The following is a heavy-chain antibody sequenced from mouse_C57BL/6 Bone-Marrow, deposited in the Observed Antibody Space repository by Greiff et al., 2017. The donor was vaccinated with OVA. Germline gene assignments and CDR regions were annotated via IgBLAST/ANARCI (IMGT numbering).Heavy chain of an antibody. CDR3: ARDYYGSSYVAY. CDR1: GFTFPYYG. V-gene: IGHV5-17*01. CDR2: ISSGSSTT. D-gene: IGHD1-1*01. Sequence: EVQGVESGGGLVKPGGSLKLSCAATGFTFPYYGMSWVRQAPEKGLEWVAYISSGSSTTYYADTMKGRFTISRDNAKNTLFLQMTSLRSEDTAMYYCARDYYGSSYVAYWGQGTLVTVSA. J-gene: IGHJ3*01.